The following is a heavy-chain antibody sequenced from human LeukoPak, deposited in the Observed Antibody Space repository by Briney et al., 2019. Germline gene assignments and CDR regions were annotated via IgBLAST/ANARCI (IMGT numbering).Heavy chain of an antibody. CDR3: AQNQSTSASDV. CDR1: GGSFSGYY. V-gene: IGHV4-34*01. J-gene: IGHJ3*01. Sequence: PSETLSLTCAVYGGSFSGYYWSWIRQPPGKGLEWIGEINHSGSTNYNPPLKRRVAISVDTSKNQFSLKLTSVTAADTAVYYCAQNQSTSASDVWGQGTMVTVSS. D-gene: IGHD1-14*01. CDR2: INHSGST.